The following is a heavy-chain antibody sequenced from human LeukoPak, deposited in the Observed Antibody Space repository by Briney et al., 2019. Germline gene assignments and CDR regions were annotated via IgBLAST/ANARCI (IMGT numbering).Heavy chain of an antibody. CDR1: GFTFSSYA. CDR2: ISYDGSNK. CDR3: AREVAAAVGGFDY. D-gene: IGHD6-13*01. V-gene: IGHV3-30*04. Sequence: GGSLRLSCAASGFTFSSYAMHWVRQAPGKGLEWVAVISYDGSNKYYADSVKGRFTISRDNSKNTLYLQMNSLRAEDTAVYYCAREVAAAVGGFDYWGQGTLVTVSP. J-gene: IGHJ4*02.